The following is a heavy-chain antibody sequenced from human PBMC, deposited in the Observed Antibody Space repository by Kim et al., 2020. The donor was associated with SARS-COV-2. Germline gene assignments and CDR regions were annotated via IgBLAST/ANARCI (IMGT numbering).Heavy chain of an antibody. Sequence: GGSLRLSCAASGFTYRSYTMTWVRQAPGKGLEWVSGISGGGGTTYYADSVKGRFTISRDNSKNTLYLQMNSLRAEDTAVYYCAKNLPGFSGYDCWGQGTRVTVSS. CDR1: GFTYRSYT. CDR2: ISGGGGTT. V-gene: IGHV3-23*01. J-gene: IGHJ4*02. D-gene: IGHD5-12*01. CDR3: AKNLPGFSGYDC.